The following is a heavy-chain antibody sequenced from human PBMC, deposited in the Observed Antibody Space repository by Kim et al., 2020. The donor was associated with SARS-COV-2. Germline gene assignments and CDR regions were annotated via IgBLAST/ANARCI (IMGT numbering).Heavy chain of an antibody. J-gene: IGHJ5*02. CDR2: IHSGGST. CDR3: AKDPGYSSGVDLDP. V-gene: IGHV3-66*02. D-gene: IGHD5-12*01. CDR1: GFIVSNNY. Sequence: GGSLRLSCVASGFIVSNNYMSWVRQAPGKGLEWVSVIHSGGSTYYADSVKGRFTISRDNSKNTLFLQMNSLRAEDTAVYHCAKDPGYSSGVDLDPWGQGILVTVAS.